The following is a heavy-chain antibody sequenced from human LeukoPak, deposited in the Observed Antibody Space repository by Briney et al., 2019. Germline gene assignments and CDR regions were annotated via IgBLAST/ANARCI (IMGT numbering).Heavy chain of an antibody. D-gene: IGHD4-17*01. Sequence: ASVKVSCKASGYTFTSYGISWVRQAPGQGLEWMGWISAYNGNTNYAQKLQGRVTMTTDTSTSTAYMELRSLRSDDTAVYYCARDRTTVTYRDYYYYYYMDVWGKGTTVTISS. V-gene: IGHV1-18*01. J-gene: IGHJ6*03. CDR1: GYTFTSYG. CDR3: ARDRTTVTYRDYYYYYYMDV. CDR2: ISAYNGNT.